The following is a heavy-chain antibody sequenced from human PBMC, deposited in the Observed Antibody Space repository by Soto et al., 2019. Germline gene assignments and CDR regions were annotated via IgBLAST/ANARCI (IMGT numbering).Heavy chain of an antibody. CDR1: GGTFSSYA. CDR3: ARVLTVVPAAMMLGFDYYYGMDV. D-gene: IGHD2-2*01. J-gene: IGHJ6*02. Sequence: GASVKVSCKASGGTFSSYAISWVRQAPGQGLEWMGGIIPIFGTANYAQKFQGRVTITADESTSTAYMELSSLRSEDTAVYYCARVLTVVPAAMMLGFDYYYGMDVWGQGTTVTVSS. CDR2: IIPIFGTA. V-gene: IGHV1-69*13.